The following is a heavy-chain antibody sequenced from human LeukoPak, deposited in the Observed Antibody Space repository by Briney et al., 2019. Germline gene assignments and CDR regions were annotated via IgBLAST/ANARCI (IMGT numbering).Heavy chain of an antibody. D-gene: IGHD7-27*01. CDR2: IDTVGNT. CDR3: IRIRTGQHQYGMDV. Sequence: PGGSLRLSCAAPGFTFSSYDMHWVRQATGKGLEWVSAIDTVGNTYYDGSVRGRFTISREDAWNSLYLQMNSLRDGDTAVYYCIRIRTGQHQYGMDVWGQGTTVTVSS. J-gene: IGHJ6*02. CDR1: GFTFSSYD. V-gene: IGHV3-13*01.